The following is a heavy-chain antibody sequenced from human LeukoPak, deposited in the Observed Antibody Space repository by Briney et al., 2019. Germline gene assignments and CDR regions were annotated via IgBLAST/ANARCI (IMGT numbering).Heavy chain of an antibody. CDR2: MNPNSGNA. D-gene: IGHD1-26*01. Sequence: ASVKVSCKASGYTLTSYDINWVRQATGQGLEWMGWMNPNSGNAGYVQKFQGRVTMTRSTSVGIAYKELSSLRSEDTAVYFCARASWDNYNYAMDVWGQGTTVTVSS. V-gene: IGHV1-8*01. CDR3: ARASWDNYNYAMDV. J-gene: IGHJ6*02. CDR1: GYTLTSYD.